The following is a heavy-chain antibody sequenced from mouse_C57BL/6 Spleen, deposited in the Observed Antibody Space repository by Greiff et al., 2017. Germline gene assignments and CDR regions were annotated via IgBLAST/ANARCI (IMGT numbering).Heavy chain of an antibody. CDR1: GYTFTSYR. D-gene: IGHD1-1*01. J-gene: IGHJ2*01. V-gene: IGHV1-69*01. CDR2: IDPADSYT. CDR3: GKRCGAPYFDY. Sequence: VQLQQSGAELVKPGASVKLSCKASGYTFTSYRMHWVKQSPGQGLEWIGEIDPADSYTNYNQKFKGKSTLTVDKSSSTAYMQLSSLTSEDSAVYYCGKRCGAPYFDYWGQGTTLTVSS.